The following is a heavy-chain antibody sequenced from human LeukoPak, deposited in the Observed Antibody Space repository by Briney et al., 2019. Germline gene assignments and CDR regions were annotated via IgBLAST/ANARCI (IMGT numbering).Heavy chain of an antibody. CDR3: AILSIPRVVGSFDC. D-gene: IGHD2-15*01. Sequence: ASVKVSCTASGCTFTGYNMHSGSQAPGQGLEWMGWINPNSGGTNYAQKFQGRVTMTRDTSISTAYLTLSRLRSDDTAGYYCAILSIPRVVGSFDCWGQGTLVTVSS. V-gene: IGHV1-2*02. CDR2: INPNSGGT. J-gene: IGHJ4*02. CDR1: GCTFTGYN.